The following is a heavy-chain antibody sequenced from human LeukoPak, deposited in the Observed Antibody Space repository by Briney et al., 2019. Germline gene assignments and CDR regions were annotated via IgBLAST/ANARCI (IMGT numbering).Heavy chain of an antibody. CDR2: IYPGDSDT. D-gene: IGHD6-13*01. V-gene: IGHV5-51*01. CDR3: ARRVWQQLVRWAEIEPGNWFDP. Sequence: GESLKISCKGSGYSFTSYWIGWVRQMPGKGLEWMGIIYPGDSDTRYSPSFQGQVTISADKSISTAYLQWSSLKASDTAMYYCARRVWQQLVRWAEIEPGNWFDPWGQGTLVTVSS. J-gene: IGHJ5*02. CDR1: GYSFTSYW.